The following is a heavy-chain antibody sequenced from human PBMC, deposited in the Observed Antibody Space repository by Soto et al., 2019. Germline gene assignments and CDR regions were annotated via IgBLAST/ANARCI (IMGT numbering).Heavy chain of an antibody. V-gene: IGHV1-18*01. CDR2: ISADNGNT. D-gene: IGHD6-13*01. J-gene: IGHJ4*02. Sequence: QVQLVQSGAEVKKPGASVKVSCKASGYTFTSYGISWVRQAPGQGLEWKGGISADNGNTNYAQKLQGRVTVTTDTPTRTAYMELRSLTSDDTAVYYCARDSSNWSLWGHYWGQGTLVTVSS. CDR1: GYTFTSYG. CDR3: ARDSSNWSLWGHY.